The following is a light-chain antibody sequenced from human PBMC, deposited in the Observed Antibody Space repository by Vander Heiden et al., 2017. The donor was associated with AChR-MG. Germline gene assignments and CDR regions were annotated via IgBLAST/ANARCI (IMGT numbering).Light chain of an antibody. Sequence: EIVLTQSPATLSLSPGERATLSCRASQSVSSSLAWYQQKPGQAPSLLIYDASNRATGIPARFSGSGSGTDFTLTISSLEPEDFAVYYCQQRSSWPLTFGGGTKGEIK. J-gene: IGKJ4*01. CDR3: QQRSSWPLT. CDR2: DAS. V-gene: IGKV3-11*01. CDR1: QSVSSS.